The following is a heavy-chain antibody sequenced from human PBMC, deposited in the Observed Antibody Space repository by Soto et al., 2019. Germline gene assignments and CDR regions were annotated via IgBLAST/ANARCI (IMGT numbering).Heavy chain of an antibody. CDR1: GFTFSSYA. V-gene: IGHV3-23*01. CDR2: ISGSGGST. D-gene: IGHD3-3*01. J-gene: IGHJ4*02. CDR3: AKGSYDFWSGAPNF. Sequence: GGSLRLSCAASGFTFSSYAMSWVRQAPGKGLEWVSAISGSGGSTYYTDSVKGRFTISRDNSKNTLYLQMNSLRAEDTAVYYCAKGSYDFWSGAPNFGGQGTLVTVSS.